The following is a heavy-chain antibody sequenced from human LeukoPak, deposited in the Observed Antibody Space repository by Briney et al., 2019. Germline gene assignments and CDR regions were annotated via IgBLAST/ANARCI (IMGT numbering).Heavy chain of an antibody. CDR2: NTSTGSYT. V-gene: IGHV3-21*01. J-gene: IGHJ5*02. CDR1: GFTFSSYN. CDR3: ARGDKQLVFNRNKGGFDP. Sequence: GGSLRLSCAASGFTFSSYNMNWVRQAPGKGLEWVSSNTSTGSYTFYADSVKGRFTISRDNAKNSLYLQMNTLRAEDTAVFYCARGDKQLVFNRNKGGFDPWGQGTLVTVSS. D-gene: IGHD6-13*01.